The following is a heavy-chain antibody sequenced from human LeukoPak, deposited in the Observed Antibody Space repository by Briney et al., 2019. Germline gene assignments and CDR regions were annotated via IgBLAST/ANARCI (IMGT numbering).Heavy chain of an antibody. CDR1: GGSISSYY. CDR2: MYYSGST. D-gene: IGHD3-10*01. V-gene: IGHV4-59*01. CDR3: ARAYYGSGSYDY. Sequence: SETLSLTCTVSGGSISSYYWSRIRQPPGKGLEWIGHMYYSGSTNYNPSLKSRVTISKDTSKNQFSLRLTSVTAADTAVYYCARAYYGSGSYDYWGQGTLVTVSS. J-gene: IGHJ4*02.